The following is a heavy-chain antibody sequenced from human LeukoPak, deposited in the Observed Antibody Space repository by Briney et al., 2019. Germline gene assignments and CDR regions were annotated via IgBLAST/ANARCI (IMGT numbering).Heavy chain of an antibody. CDR3: ARDRYYDSSGYQGFDY. V-gene: IGHV4-34*01. Sequence: PSETLSLTCAVYGGSFSGYYWSWIRQPPGKGLEWIGEINHSGSTNYNPSLKSRVTISVDTSKNQFSLKLSSVTAADTAVYYCARDRYYDSSGYQGFDYWGQGTLVTVSS. CDR2: INHSGST. CDR1: GGSFSGYY. D-gene: IGHD3-22*01. J-gene: IGHJ4*02.